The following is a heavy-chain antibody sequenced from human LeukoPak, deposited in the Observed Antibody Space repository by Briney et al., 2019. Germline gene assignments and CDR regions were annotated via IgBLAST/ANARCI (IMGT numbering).Heavy chain of an antibody. V-gene: IGHV3-30-3*01. D-gene: IGHD3-22*01. Sequence: PGGSLRLSCAASGFTFSSYAMHWVRQAPGKGLEWVAVISYDGSNKYYADSVKGRFTISRDNSKNTLYLQMNSLRAEDTAVYYCARDPLPIIYYDSSGPDRGYFDYWGQGTLVTVSS. CDR1: GFTFSSYA. CDR2: ISYDGSNK. J-gene: IGHJ4*02. CDR3: ARDPLPIIYYDSSGPDRGYFDY.